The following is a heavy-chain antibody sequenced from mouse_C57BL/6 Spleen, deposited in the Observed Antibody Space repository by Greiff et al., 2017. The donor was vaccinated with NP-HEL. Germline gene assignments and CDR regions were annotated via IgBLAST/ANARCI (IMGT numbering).Heavy chain of an antibody. J-gene: IGHJ2*01. CDR2: IHPNSGST. Sequence: QVQLQQPGAELVKPGASVKLSCKASGYTFTSYWMHWVKQRPGQGLEWIGMIHPNSGSTNYNEKFKSKATLTVDKSSSTAYMQLSSLASEDSAVYYWARGVDYDDGRDYWGQGTTLTVSS. D-gene: IGHD2-4*01. V-gene: IGHV1-64*01. CDR3: ARGVDYDDGRDY. CDR1: GYTFTSYW.